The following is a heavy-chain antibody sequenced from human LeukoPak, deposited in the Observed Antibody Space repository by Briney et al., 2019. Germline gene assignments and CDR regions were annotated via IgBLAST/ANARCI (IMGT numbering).Heavy chain of an antibody. Sequence: QPGGSLRLSCAASGFTFRTYAMSWVRQAPGKGLEWVSAISGGGGSTYYADSVKGRFTISRDNSKNTLFLQMSSLRAEDTAVYYCAKDRYCGGGTCYWSYFDYWGQGTLVTVSS. J-gene: IGHJ4*02. D-gene: IGHD2-15*01. V-gene: IGHV3-23*01. CDR1: GFTFRTYA. CDR3: AKDRYCGGGTCYWSYFDY. CDR2: ISGGGGST.